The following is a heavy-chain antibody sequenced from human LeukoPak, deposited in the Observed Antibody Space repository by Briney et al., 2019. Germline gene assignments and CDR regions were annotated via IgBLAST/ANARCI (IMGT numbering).Heavy chain of an antibody. V-gene: IGHV3-11*01. Sequence: PGGSLRLSCAASGFTFSDYYMGWIRQAPGKGLEWVSYISSSGSTIYYADSVKGRFIISRDNDKNSLYLQMNSLRAEDTAVYYCARGITNSWFDSWGQGNLVTVSS. CDR1: GFTFSDYY. J-gene: IGHJ5*01. CDR2: ISSSGSTI. CDR3: ARGITNSWFDS.